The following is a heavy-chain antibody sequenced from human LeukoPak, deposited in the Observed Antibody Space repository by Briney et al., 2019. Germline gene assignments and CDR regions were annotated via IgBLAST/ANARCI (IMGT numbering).Heavy chain of an antibody. Sequence: GGSLRLSCAASGFTFSNAYMSWVRQAPGKGLEWVGRIKHKVEGGTTDYAAPVKGRFTISRDDSTSTLYLQMNSLKTEDTAVYYCGTGSAFDAWGQGTMVTVSS. J-gene: IGHJ3*01. CDR2: IKHKVEGGTT. D-gene: IGHD1-1*01. CDR1: GFTFSNAY. V-gene: IGHV3-15*01. CDR3: GTGSAFDA.